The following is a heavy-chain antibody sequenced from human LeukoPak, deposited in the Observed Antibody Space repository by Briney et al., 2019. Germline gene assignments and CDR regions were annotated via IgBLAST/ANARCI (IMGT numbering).Heavy chain of an antibody. CDR3: ASDRSGWYVSPHFDY. D-gene: IGHD6-19*01. V-gene: IGHV3-48*03. Sequence: GGSLRLSCAASGFTFSSYEMNWVRQAPGKGLEWVSYISSSGSTIYYADSVKGRFTISRDNATNSLYLQMNSLRAEDTAVYYCASDRSGWYVSPHFDYWGQGTLVTVSS. J-gene: IGHJ4*02. CDR2: ISSSGSTI. CDR1: GFTFSSYE.